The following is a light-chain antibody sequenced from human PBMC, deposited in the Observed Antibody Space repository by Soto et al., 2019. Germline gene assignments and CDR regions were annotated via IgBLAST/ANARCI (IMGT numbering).Light chain of an antibody. CDR1: NIGSKS. CDR2: YDS. CDR3: QVWDSSSVDVV. Sequence: SYELTQPPSVSVAPGKTARSTCGGNNIGSKSVHWYQQKPGQAPVLVIYYDSDRPSGIPERFSGSNSGNTATLTISRVEAGDEADYYCQVWDSSSVDVVFGGGTTLTVL. J-gene: IGLJ2*01. V-gene: IGLV3-21*04.